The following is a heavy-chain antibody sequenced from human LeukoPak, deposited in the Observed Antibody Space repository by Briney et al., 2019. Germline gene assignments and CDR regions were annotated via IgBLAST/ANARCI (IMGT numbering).Heavy chain of an antibody. D-gene: IGHD3-10*01. V-gene: IGHV3-23*01. J-gene: IGHJ4*02. CDR3: AKDRWRYYGSGSYWVDY. CDR2: ISGSGGST. Sequence: GGSLRLSCAASGFTFSSYAMSWVRQAPGKGLEWVSAISGSGGSTYYADSVKGRFTISRDNSKNTLYLQMNSLRAEDTAVYYCAKDRWRYYGSGSYWVDYWGQGTLVTVFS. CDR1: GFTFSSYA.